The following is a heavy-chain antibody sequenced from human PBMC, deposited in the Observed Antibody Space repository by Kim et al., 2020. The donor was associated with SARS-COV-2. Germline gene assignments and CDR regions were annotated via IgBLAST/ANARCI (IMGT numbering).Heavy chain of an antibody. V-gene: IGHV1-18*01. CDR2: ISAYNGNT. CDR3: ARLSTTDQGWYYYYYYGMDV. Sequence: ASVKVSCKASGYTFTSYGISWVRQAPGQGLEWMGWISAYNGNTNYAQKLQGRVTMTTDTSTSTAYMELRSLRSDDTAVYYCARLSTTDQGWYYYYYYGMDVWGQGTTVTVSS. J-gene: IGHJ6*02. D-gene: IGHD2-15*01. CDR1: GYTFTSYG.